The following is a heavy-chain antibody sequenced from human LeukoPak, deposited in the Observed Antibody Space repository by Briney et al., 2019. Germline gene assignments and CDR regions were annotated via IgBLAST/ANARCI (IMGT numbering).Heavy chain of an antibody. J-gene: IGHJ6*02. CDR3: ARSTGGLRFLEWLPYPDYYYYGMDV. CDR1: GFTFSSYW. CDR2: INSDGSST. V-gene: IGHV3-74*01. D-gene: IGHD3-3*01. Sequence: PGGSLRLSCAASGFTFSSYWMHWVRHAPGKGLVWVSRINSDGSSTTYADSVKGRFTISRDNAKNTLYLQMNSLRAEDTAVYYCARSTGGLRFLEWLPYPDYYYYGMDVWGQGTTVTVSS.